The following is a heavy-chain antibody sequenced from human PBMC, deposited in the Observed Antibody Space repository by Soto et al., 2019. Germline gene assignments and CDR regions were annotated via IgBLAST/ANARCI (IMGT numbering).Heavy chain of an antibody. Sequence: SETLSLTCTVSGGSISSYYWSWIRQPPGKGLEWIGYIYYSGSTNYNPSLKSRVTISVDTSKNQFSLKLSSVTAADTAVYYCARGGITMIAFDYWGQGTLVTVSS. D-gene: IGHD3-22*01. J-gene: IGHJ4*02. CDR1: GGSISSYY. CDR3: ARGGITMIAFDY. V-gene: IGHV4-59*01. CDR2: IYYSGST.